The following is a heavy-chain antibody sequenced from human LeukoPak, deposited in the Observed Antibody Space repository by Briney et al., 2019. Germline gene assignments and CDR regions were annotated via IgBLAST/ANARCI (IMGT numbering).Heavy chain of an antibody. Sequence: GGSLRLSCAASGFTFSSYGMHWVRQAPGKGVEGVAVISYDGSNKYYADSVKGRFTISRDNSKNTLYLQMNSLRAEDTAVYYCAKVDDSKDNVPIDYWGQGTLVTVSS. J-gene: IGHJ4*02. CDR2: ISYDGSNK. D-gene: IGHD3-22*01. CDR1: GFTFSSYG. CDR3: AKVDDSKDNVPIDY. V-gene: IGHV3-30*18.